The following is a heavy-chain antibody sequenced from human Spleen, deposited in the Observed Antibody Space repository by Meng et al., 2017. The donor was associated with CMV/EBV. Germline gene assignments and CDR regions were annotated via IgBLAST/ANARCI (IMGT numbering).Heavy chain of an antibody. V-gene: IGHV4-61*02. Sequence: VQLQVSGPGLVKPSQTLSLTCTVSGGSISSGSYYWSGIRQPAGKGLEWIGRIYTSGSTNYNPSLKSRVTISVDTSKNQFSLKLSSVTAADTAVYYCARESRYCSGGSCYPDYWGQGTLVTVSS. CDR2: IYTSGST. CDR1: GGSISSGSYY. CDR3: ARESRYCSGGSCYPDY. J-gene: IGHJ4*02. D-gene: IGHD2-15*01.